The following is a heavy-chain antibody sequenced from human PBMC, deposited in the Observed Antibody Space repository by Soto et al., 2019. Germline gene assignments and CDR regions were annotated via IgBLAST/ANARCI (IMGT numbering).Heavy chain of an antibody. CDR2: ISSSSTTI. J-gene: IGHJ6*02. Sequence: EVQLVESGGGLVQPGGSLRLSCAASGFTFSSYSMNWVRQAPGKGLEWVSYISSSSTTIYYPASVKGRFTISRDNAKNSMDLQMNSLGDEDTAGYYCAREPRNRFGRYNGMDVWGQGTTVTVSS. D-gene: IGHD3-10*01. CDR3: AREPRNRFGRYNGMDV. CDR1: GFTFSSYS. V-gene: IGHV3-48*02.